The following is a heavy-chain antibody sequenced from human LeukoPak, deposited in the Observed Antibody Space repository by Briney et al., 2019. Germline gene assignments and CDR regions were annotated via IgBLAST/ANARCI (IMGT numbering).Heavy chain of an antibody. CDR3: ARAHYDILTGYYID. CDR1: GGSISSGSYY. CDR2: IYYSGST. Sequence: PSQTLSLTCTVSGGSISSGSYYWSWIRQPPGKGLEWIGYIYYSGSTNYNPSLKSRVTISVDTSKNQFSLKLSSVTAADTAVYYCARAHYDILTGYYIDWGQGTLVTVSS. J-gene: IGHJ4*02. D-gene: IGHD3-9*01. V-gene: IGHV4-61*01.